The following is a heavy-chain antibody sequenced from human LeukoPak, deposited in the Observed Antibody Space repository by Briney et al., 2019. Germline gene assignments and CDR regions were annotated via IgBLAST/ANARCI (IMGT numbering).Heavy chain of an antibody. Sequence: GGSLRLSCAASGFTFDDYAMHWVRQAPGKSLEWVSGISWNSGSIGYADSVKGRFTISRDNSKNTLYLQMNSLRAEDTAVYYCAKALGKVGIQYVLRFLEEDAFDIWGQGTMVTVSS. V-gene: IGHV3-9*01. CDR2: ISWNSGSI. CDR3: AKALGKVGIQYVLRFLEEDAFDI. CDR1: GFTFDDYA. D-gene: IGHD3-3*01. J-gene: IGHJ3*02.